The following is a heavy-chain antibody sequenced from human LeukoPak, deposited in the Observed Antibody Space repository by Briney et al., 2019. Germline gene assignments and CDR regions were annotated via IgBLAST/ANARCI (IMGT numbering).Heavy chain of an antibody. CDR3: ARPQRGDYTYDGFDI. Sequence: PSETLSLTCAVSGGSISSYYWSWIRQPPGKGLEWIGFIYYSGSTNYNPSLESRVTISVDTSKKQFSLKLRSVTAADTAVYYCARPQRGDYTYDGFDIWGQGTMVTVSS. D-gene: IGHD2-21*01. V-gene: IGHV4-59*01. CDR1: GGSISSYY. J-gene: IGHJ3*02. CDR2: IYYSGST.